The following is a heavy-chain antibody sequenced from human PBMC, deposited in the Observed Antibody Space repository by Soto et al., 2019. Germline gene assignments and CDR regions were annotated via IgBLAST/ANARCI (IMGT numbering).Heavy chain of an antibody. CDR3: ARERTQYYYDSSGRRDAFDI. CDR1: GGSISSGGYY. CDR2: IYYSGST. V-gene: IGHV4-31*03. J-gene: IGHJ3*02. Sequence: TLSLTCTVSGGSISSGGYYWSWIRQHPGKGLEWIGYIYYSGSTYYNPSLKSRVTISVDTSKNQFSLKLSSVTAADTAVYYCARERTQYYYDSSGRRDAFDIWGQGTMVTVSS. D-gene: IGHD3-22*01.